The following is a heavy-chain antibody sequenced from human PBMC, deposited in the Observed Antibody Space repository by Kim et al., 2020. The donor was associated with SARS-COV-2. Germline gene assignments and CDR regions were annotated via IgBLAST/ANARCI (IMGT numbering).Heavy chain of an antibody. V-gene: IGHV4-39*01. CDR3: ARRRGGSGSYSFP. D-gene: IGHD3-10*01. CDR2: IYYSGST. Sequence: SETLSLTCTVSGGSISSSSYYWGWIRQPPGKGLEWIGSIYYSGSTYYNPSLKSRVTISVDTSKNQFSLKLSSVTAADTAVYYCARRRGGSGSYSFPWGQGTLVTVSS. J-gene: IGHJ5*02. CDR1: GGSISSSSYY.